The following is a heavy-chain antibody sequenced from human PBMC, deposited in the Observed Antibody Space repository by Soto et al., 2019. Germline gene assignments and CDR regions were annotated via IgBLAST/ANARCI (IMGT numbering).Heavy chain of an antibody. D-gene: IGHD4-4*01. CDR1: GFTFSSYW. V-gene: IGHV3-7*05. CDR2: ISQDGSTE. CDR3: AKTADYTLES. Sequence: EVQLVESGGDLVQPGGSLRLSCAASGFTFSSYWMSWFRQAPGKGLEWVASISQDGSTEYYLDAVKGRFTITRDNVKNSLYLQMYSLRVDDTDIYYCAKTADYTLESWGQGTLVTVSS. J-gene: IGHJ4*02.